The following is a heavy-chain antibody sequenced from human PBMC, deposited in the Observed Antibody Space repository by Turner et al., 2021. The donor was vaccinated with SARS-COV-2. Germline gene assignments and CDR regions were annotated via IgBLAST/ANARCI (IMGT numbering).Heavy chain of an antibody. D-gene: IGHD3-10*01. Sequence: QVQLQESGPGLVKPSGTLSLTCAVSGGSISSSNWWSWVRQPPGKGLEWIGYIYYSGSTNYNPSLKSRVTMSVDTSKNQFSLKLSSVTAADTAVYYCVRGFDYWGQGTLVTVSS. V-gene: IGHV4-4*02. CDR1: GGSISSSNW. CDR3: VRGFDY. J-gene: IGHJ4*02. CDR2: IYYSGST.